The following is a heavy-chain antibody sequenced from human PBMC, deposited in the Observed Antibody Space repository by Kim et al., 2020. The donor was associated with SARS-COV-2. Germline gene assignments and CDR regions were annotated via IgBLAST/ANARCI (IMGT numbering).Heavy chain of an antibody. J-gene: IGHJ4*02. V-gene: IGHV5-51*01. CDR1: GYYFIAYW. Sequence: GESLKMSCQASGYYFIAYWIAWVRQMPGQGLEWMGIISPDDSTVRYSPSFQGQVTISADKSVNIVYLQWSSVKASDTAMYFCARSDSSGFAFWGQGTPVTVSS. CDR2: ISPDDSTV. CDR3: ARSDSSGFAF. D-gene: IGHD3-22*01.